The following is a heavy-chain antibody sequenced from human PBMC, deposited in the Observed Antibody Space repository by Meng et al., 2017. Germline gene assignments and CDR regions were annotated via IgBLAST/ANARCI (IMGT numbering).Heavy chain of an antibody. CDR1: GGSISSSSYY. V-gene: IGHV4-39*07. CDR3: ASLRIAVAGINWFDP. D-gene: IGHD6-19*01. Sequence: QGPLQQWGGGLLKPSETLSLTCTVSGGSISSSSYYWGWIRQPPGKGLEWIGSIYYSGSTYYNPSLKSRVTISVDTSKNQFSLKLSSVTAADTAVYYCASLRIAVAGINWFDPWGQGTLVTVSS. CDR2: IYYSGST. J-gene: IGHJ5*02.